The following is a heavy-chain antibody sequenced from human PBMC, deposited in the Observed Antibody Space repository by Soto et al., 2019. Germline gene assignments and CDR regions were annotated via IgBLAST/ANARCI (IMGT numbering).Heavy chain of an antibody. CDR2: IIPIFGTA. J-gene: IGHJ4*02. D-gene: IGHD6-13*01. CDR1: GGTFSSYA. V-gene: IGHV1-69*06. CDR3: ARVGVSSSWHFDY. Sequence: SVKVSCKASGGTFSSYAISWVRQAPGQGLEWMGGIIPIFGTANYAQKFQGRVTITADKSTSTAYMELSSLRPEDTAVYYCARVGVSSSWHFDYWGQGTLVTVSS.